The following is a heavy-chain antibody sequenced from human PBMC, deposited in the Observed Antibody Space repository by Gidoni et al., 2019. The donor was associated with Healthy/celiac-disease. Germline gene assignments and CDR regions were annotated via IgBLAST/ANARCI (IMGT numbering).Heavy chain of an antibody. V-gene: IGHV3-43*02. Sequence: EVQLVESGGGVVQPGGSLRLSCAASGFTFDAYAMHWVRQAPGKGLEWVSLISGDGGSTYYADSVKGRFTISRDNSKNSLYLQMNSLRTEDTALYYCAKLQRGSYGDYRYYGMDVWGQGTTVTVSS. J-gene: IGHJ6*02. CDR2: ISGDGGST. D-gene: IGHD4-17*01. CDR3: AKLQRGSYGDYRYYGMDV. CDR1: GFTFDAYA.